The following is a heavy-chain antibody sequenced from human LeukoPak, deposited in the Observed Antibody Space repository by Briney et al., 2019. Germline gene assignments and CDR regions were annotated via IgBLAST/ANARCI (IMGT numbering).Heavy chain of an antibody. CDR3: ATLRGLAVAGSRYNWFDP. D-gene: IGHD6-19*01. Sequence: PSETLSLTCTVSGGSISSYYWSWIRQPPGKGLEWIGYIYYSGSTNYNPSLKSRVTISVDTSKNQFSLKLSSVTAADTAVYYCATLRGLAVAGSRYNWFDPWGQGTLVTVSS. CDR2: IYYSGST. V-gene: IGHV4-59*08. J-gene: IGHJ5*02. CDR1: GGSISSYY.